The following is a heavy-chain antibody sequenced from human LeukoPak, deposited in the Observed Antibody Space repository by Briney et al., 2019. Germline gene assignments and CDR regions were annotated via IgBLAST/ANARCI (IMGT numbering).Heavy chain of an antibody. CDR1: GFTFSNFE. V-gene: IGHV3-48*03. CDR3: ARDRDCSGSSCYQPDYFAY. CDR2: INTGGNTL. J-gene: IGHJ4*01. D-gene: IGHD2-2*01. Sequence: PGGSLRLSCAASGFTFSNFEMNWVRQAPGKGLEWVSYINTGGNTLYYADSVRRRFSISRDNAKNSLYLQMNNLRAEDTAVYYCARDRDCSGSSCYQPDYFAYWGHGTLVAVSS.